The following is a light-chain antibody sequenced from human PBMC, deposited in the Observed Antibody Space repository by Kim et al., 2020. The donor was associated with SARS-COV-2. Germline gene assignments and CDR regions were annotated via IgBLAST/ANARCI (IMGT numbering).Light chain of an antibody. V-gene: IGKV3-20*01. J-gene: IGKJ4*01. Sequence: EIVLTQSPGTLSLSPGERATLSCRASQSVNIHLAWHQHKPGQAPRLLISLASRRATGIPDRFSGSGSGTDFTLTISRLEPEDSAAYYGQKYNTALNFGGGNQVDIK. CDR1: QSVNIH. CDR2: LAS. CDR3: QKYNTALN.